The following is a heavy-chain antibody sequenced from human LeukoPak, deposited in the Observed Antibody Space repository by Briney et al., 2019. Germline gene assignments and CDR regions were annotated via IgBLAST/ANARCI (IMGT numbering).Heavy chain of an antibody. Sequence: GGSLRLSCEVSGFSFSRYAMGWVRQAPGKGLEWVSGISPSGDGTYFADSVKGRFSIFRDNSKNNVYLQMNNVRAEDTAVYYCAKSKDIFAIYFFDLWGQGSLVTVSS. CDR3: AKSKDIFAIYFFDL. J-gene: IGHJ4*02. CDR1: GFSFSRYA. CDR2: ISPSGDGT. V-gene: IGHV3-23*01. D-gene: IGHD3-3*02.